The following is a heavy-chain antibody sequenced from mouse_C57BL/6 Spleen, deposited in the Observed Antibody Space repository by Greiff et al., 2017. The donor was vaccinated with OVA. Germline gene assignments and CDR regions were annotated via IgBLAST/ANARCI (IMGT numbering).Heavy chain of an antibody. J-gene: IGHJ2*01. CDR3: ARRYYYGSSPYFDY. CDR1: GYTFTSYW. CDR2: IDPSDSYT. Sequence: QVQLQQSGAELVMPGASVKLSCTASGYTFTSYWMHWVKQRPGQGLEWIGEIDPSDSYTTYNQKFKGKSTLTVDKSSSTAYMQLSSLTSEDSAVYYCARRYYYGSSPYFDYWGQGTTLTVSS. V-gene: IGHV1-69*01. D-gene: IGHD1-1*01.